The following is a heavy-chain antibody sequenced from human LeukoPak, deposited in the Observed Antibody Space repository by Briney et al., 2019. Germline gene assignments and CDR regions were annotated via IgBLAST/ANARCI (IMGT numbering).Heavy chain of an antibody. Sequence: PSETLSLTCAVSGYSISSGYYWGWRRQPPGQGLGWIGSIYHSRSTYYNPSLQRILTISIDTCEDEFSLKLSSVTGSDRAGCYCSRFLYCCGLYFDGWGQRTLVTVSS. CDR2: IYHSRST. CDR3: SRFLYCCGLYFDG. V-gene: IGHV4-38-2*01. D-gene: IGHD6-25*01. CDR1: GYSISSGYY. J-gene: IGHJ4*02.